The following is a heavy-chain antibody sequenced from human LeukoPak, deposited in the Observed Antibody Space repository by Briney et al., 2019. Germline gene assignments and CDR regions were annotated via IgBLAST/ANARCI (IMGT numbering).Heavy chain of an antibody. D-gene: IGHD4-17*01. CDR2: ISWNSGSI. CDR3: AKDAYGDYQFDY. Sequence: PGGSLRLSCAASGFTFDDYAMHWVRQAPGKALEWVSGISWNSGSIGYADSVKGRFTISRDNAKNSLYLQMNSLRAEDTALYYCAKDAYGDYQFDYWGQGTLVTVSS. V-gene: IGHV3-9*01. CDR1: GFTFDDYA. J-gene: IGHJ4*02.